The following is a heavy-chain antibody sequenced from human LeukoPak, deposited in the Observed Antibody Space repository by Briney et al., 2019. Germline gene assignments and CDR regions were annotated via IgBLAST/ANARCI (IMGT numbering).Heavy chain of an antibody. CDR1: GFTFTSYG. Sequence: ASVKVSCKASGFTFTSYGFSWVRQAPGQGLELMGWISAYNGDTKYAQKFQGRVTMTTDTSTSTAYMELWSLRSDDTAVYYCARGWGRYYGSGTYRPFDYWGQGTLVTVSS. J-gene: IGHJ4*01. D-gene: IGHD3-10*01. V-gene: IGHV1-18*01. CDR3: ARGWGRYYGSGTYRPFDY. CDR2: ISAYNGDT.